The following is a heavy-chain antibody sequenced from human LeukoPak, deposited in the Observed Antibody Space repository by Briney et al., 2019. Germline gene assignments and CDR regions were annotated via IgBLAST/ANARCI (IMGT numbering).Heavy chain of an antibody. CDR3: ASLREQLAARGFDY. V-gene: IGHV4-59*08. Sequence: GSLRLSCAASGFTLSDYYLTWIRQPPGKGLEWIGYIYYNGSTNYNPSLKSRVTISVDTSKIQFSLKLSSLTAADTAVYYCASLREQLAARGFDYWGQGTLVTVSS. D-gene: IGHD6-6*01. J-gene: IGHJ4*02. CDR2: IYYNGST. CDR1: GFTLSDYY.